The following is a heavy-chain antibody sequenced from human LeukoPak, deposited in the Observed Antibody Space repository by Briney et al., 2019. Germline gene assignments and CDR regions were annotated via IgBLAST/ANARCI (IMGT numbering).Heavy chain of an antibody. CDR2: IYTSGST. CDR3: ASDFSY. Sequence: SETLSLTCTASGVSISAGTYYWSWIRQPAGKGLEWIGRIYTSGSTNYNPSLKSRVTISVDTSKNQFSLKLSSVTAADTAVYYCASDFSYWGQGILVIVSS. J-gene: IGHJ4*02. V-gene: IGHV4-61*02. CDR1: GVSISAGTYY.